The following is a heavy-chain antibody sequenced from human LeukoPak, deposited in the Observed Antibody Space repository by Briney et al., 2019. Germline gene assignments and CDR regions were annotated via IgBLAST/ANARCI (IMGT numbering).Heavy chain of an antibody. J-gene: IGHJ5*02. CDR2: IYYSGST. CDR1: GGSISSGDYY. D-gene: IGHD3-3*02. Sequence: SESLSLTCTVSGGSISSGDYYWSWIRQPPGKGLEWIGYIYYSGSTYYNPSLKSRVTISVVTSKNQFSLKLSSVTAADTAVYYCAKRGQFWSGYQNWFDPWGQGTLVTVSS. V-gene: IGHV4-30-4*08. CDR3: AKRGQFWSGYQNWFDP.